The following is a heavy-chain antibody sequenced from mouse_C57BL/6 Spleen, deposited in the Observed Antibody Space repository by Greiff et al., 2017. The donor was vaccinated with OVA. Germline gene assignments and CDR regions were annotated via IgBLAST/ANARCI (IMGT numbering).Heavy chain of an antibody. CDR3: AKNDYDSAWFAY. Sequence: VQLQQPGAELVKPGASVKMSCKASGYTFTSYWITWVKQRPGQGLEWIGDIYPGSGSTNYNEKFKSKATLTVDTSSSTAYMQLSSLTSEDPAVYYCAKNDYDSAWFAYWGQGTLVTVSA. CDR2: IYPGSGST. J-gene: IGHJ3*01. D-gene: IGHD2-4*01. V-gene: IGHV1-55*01. CDR1: GYTFTSYW.